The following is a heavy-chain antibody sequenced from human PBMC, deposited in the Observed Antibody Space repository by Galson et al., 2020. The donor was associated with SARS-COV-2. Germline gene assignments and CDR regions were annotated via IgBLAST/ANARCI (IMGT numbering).Heavy chain of an antibody. J-gene: IGHJ4*02. CDR1: GFTFSSYA. D-gene: IGHD6-6*01. V-gene: IGHV3-30-3*01. Sequence: TGGSLRLSCAASGFTFSSYAMHWVRQAPGKGLEWVAVISYDGSNKYYADSVKGRFTISRDNSKNTLYLQMNSLRAEDTAVYYCARDSGSSLGYWGQGTLVTVSS. CDR2: ISYDGSNK. CDR3: ARDSGSSLGY.